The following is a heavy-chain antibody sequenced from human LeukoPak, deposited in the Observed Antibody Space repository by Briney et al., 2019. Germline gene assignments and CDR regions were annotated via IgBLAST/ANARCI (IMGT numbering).Heavy chain of an antibody. CDR1: GFSVSSTH. CDR2: IYSGGGT. CDR3: AREGGYCNGGSCFSGWFDS. D-gene: IGHD2-15*01. V-gene: IGHV3-53*01. J-gene: IGHJ5*01. Sequence: PGGSLRLSCAVSGFSVSSTHINWVRQAPGKGLEWVSVIYSGGGTYSADSVKDRFTVSRANSKNTLYLQMSSLRAEDTAIYYCAREGGYCNGGSCFSGWFDSWGQGTLVTVSS.